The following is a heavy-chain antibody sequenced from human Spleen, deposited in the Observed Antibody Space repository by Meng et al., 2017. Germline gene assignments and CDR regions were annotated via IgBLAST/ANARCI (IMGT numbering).Heavy chain of an antibody. J-gene: IGHJ5*02. V-gene: IGHV3-30-3*01. Sequence: QEHRVESVGGVVQPGRSLRLTCAASGFTFIDYAMHWVRQAPGKGLEWLATVSHYGDRYCTTDSVRGRFFISRDNSKNTVYLQMTRLRPKDTAVYYCARDKSHYDGRSGWFDPWGQGTLVTVSS. CDR2: VSHYGDRY. CDR1: GFTFIDYA. CDR3: ARDKSHYDGRSGWFDP. D-gene: IGHD3-22*01.